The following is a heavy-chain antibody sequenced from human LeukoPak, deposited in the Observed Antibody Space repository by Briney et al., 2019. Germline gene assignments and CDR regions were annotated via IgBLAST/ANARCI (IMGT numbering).Heavy chain of an antibody. CDR1: GYTFTGYY. D-gene: IGHD3-22*01. V-gene: IGHV1-2*02. J-gene: IGHJ5*02. Sequence: ASVKVSCKASGYTFTGYYMHWVRQAPGQGLEWMGWINPNSGGTNYAQKFQGRVTMTRDTSISTAYMELSRLRSDDTAVYYCAREYYDSSGYYNWFDTWGQGTLVTVSS. CDR3: AREYYDSSGYYNWFDT. CDR2: INPNSGGT.